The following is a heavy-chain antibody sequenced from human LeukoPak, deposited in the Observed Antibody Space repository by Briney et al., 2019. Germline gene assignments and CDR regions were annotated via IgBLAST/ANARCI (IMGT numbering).Heavy chain of an antibody. V-gene: IGHV3-72*01. D-gene: IGHD1-7*01. CDR2: TRNKANSYTT. CDR3: ARVQPGNYYYDY. J-gene: IGHJ4*02. CDR1: GFTFSDHY. Sequence: GGSLRLSCAASGFTFSDHYMDWVRQAPGKGLEWVGRTRNKANSYTTEYAASVKGRFIISRDDSKNSLYLQMNSLKTEDTAVYYCARVQPGNYYYDYWGQGTLVTVSS.